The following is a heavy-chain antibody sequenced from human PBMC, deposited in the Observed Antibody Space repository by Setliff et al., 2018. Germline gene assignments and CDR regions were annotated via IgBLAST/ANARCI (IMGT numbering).Heavy chain of an antibody. V-gene: IGHV4-34*01. D-gene: IGHD2-2*01. CDR2: INHTGST. CDR1: GGSFSGYY. J-gene: IGHJ5*02. Sequence: SETLSLTCAVYGGSFSGYYWSWIRQPPGKGLELIGEINHTGSTNYNPSLKSRVTISVDTSKNQFSLRLSSVTAADTAVYYCARGPPRIVVPSTKAWFDPWGQGTLVTVSS. CDR3: ARGPPRIVVPSTKAWFDP.